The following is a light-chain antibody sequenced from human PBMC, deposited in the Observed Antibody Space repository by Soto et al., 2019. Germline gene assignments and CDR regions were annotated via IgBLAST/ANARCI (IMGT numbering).Light chain of an antibody. J-gene: IGKJ2*01. CDR1: KRVISN. Sequence: IQITQSPSSRSASLGDRLTFLCRAVKRVISNLNWYQQKFGETPKLLMYAASNLQGGVPSRFSGSGSGTDFTLTISSLQPEDFATYYCQQYYSSPYTFGQGTKLEV. CDR2: AAS. CDR3: QQYYSSPYT. V-gene: IGKV1-39*01.